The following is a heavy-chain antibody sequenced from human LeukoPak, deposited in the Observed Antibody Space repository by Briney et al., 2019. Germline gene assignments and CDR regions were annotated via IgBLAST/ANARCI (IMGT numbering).Heavy chain of an antibody. J-gene: IGHJ4*02. CDR3: ARGRWAPFDC. D-gene: IGHD6-13*01. V-gene: IGHV3-7*01. CDR2: IKQDGSEK. Sequence: GGSLRLSCAASGFTSSDYWMHWVRQAPGKGLEWVANIKQDGSEKNYVASVRGRFTISRDNAKNSLYLQMNSLRAEDTALYYCARGRWAPFDCWGQGTLVTVSS. CDR1: GFTSSDYW.